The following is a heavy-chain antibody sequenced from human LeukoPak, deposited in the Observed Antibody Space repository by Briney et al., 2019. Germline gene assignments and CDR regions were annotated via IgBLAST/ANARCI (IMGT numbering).Heavy chain of an antibody. V-gene: IGHV1-2*02. D-gene: IGHD3-16*01. CDR3: ATQRGSYRWGTDFDY. Sequence: ASVKVSCKASGYTFTVYYMHWVRQAPGQGLEWMGWINPNSGGTNYAQKFQGRVTMTRDTSINSAYMELSRLRSDDTAVYYCATQRGSYRWGTDFDYWGQGTLVTVSS. J-gene: IGHJ4*02. CDR1: GYTFTVYY. CDR2: INPNSGGT.